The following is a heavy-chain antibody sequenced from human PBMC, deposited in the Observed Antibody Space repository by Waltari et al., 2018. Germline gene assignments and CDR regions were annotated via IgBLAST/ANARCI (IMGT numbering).Heavy chain of an antibody. CDR1: LFHIPNDHP. CDR3: ARGPPSTGTTVGYIDV. CDR2: FYHRGDT. J-gene: IGHJ6*03. V-gene: IGHV4-38-2*02. Sequence: QVQLQESGPGLVKPSETLSLTCHVSLFHIPNDHPWVWIRQPQGKGLQWIGSFYHRGDTSYNPSLKSRVIMSLDTSKSQFSLELSSVTAADTAVYYCARGPPSTGTTVGYIDVWGKGTTVTVSS. D-gene: IGHD1-1*01.